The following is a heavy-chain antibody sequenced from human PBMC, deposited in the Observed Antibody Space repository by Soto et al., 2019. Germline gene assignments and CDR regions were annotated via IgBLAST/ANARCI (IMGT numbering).Heavy chain of an antibody. CDR2: ISPHNGDT. J-gene: IGHJ6*02. V-gene: IGHV1-18*01. Sequence: GASVKVSCKASGYTLTAYGLSWVRQAPGQGLEWVGWISPHNGDTNYAQKFQGRVTMTTDTSTNTAYMELRSLRSDDTAVYYCAKMGDVPYYYYGMDVWGQGTTVTVSS. CDR3: AKMGDVPYYYYGMDV. CDR1: GYTLTAYG. D-gene: IGHD3-16*01.